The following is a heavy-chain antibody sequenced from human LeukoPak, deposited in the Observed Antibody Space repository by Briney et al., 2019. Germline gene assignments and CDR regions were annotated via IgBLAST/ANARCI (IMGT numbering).Heavy chain of an antibody. V-gene: IGHV1-8*01. CDR2: MNPNSGNT. D-gene: IGHD3-3*01. CDR1: GYTFTSYD. Sequence: ASVKVSCKASGYTFTSYDINWVRQATGQGLEWMGWMNPNSGNTGYAQKFQGRVTMTRNTSISTAYMELSSLRSEDTAVYYCARRPYYDFWSVYWPSQYYYYYGMDVWGQGTTVTVSS. J-gene: IGHJ6*02. CDR3: ARRPYYDFWSVYWPSQYYYYYGMDV.